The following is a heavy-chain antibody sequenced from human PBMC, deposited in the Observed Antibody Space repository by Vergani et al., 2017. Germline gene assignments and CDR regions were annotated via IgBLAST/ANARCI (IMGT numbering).Heavy chain of an antibody. CDR1: GYSIRNGYY. D-gene: IGHD5-12*01. V-gene: IGHV4-38-2*01. J-gene: IGHJ4*02. CDR3: TRQPQEGASGPPSVPT. Sequence: QVQLQESGPGLVEPSETLSLTCAVSGYSIRNGYYWGWIRQPPGKGLVWIGSIYHSGSTHYNPSLKSRVPISVETSKNDFSLKVTSVTAADTAVYYCTRQPQEGASGPPSVPTWGQGISVIVSS. CDR2: IYHSGST.